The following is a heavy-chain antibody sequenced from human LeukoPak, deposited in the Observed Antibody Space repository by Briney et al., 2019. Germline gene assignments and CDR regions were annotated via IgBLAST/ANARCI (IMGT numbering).Heavy chain of an antibody. J-gene: IGHJ5*02. Sequence: PSETLSLTCTVSGGSISSGDYYWSWIRQPPGKGLEWIGYIYYNGSTYYNPSLKRRVTIPVDTSKNQFSLKLSSVTAADTAVYYCARTSLGGAWFDPWGQGTLVTVSS. CDR2: IYYNGST. V-gene: IGHV4-30-4*08. CDR1: GGSISSGDYY. CDR3: ARTSLGGAWFDP. D-gene: IGHD3-10*01.